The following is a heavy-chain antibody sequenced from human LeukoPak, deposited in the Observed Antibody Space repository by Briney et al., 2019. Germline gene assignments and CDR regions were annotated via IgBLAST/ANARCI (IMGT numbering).Heavy chain of an antibody. CDR2: IYYGGST. CDR3: ARGLDSSSSY. D-gene: IGHD6-6*01. Sequence: SETLSLTCTVSGYSVSSASYWTWIRQPPGKGLEWIGSIYYGGSTYYTPSLKSRVTISVDTSKNQFSLKLSSVTAADTAVYCCARGLDSSSSYWGQGTLVTVSS. CDR1: GYSVSSASY. J-gene: IGHJ4*02. V-gene: IGHV4-38-2*02.